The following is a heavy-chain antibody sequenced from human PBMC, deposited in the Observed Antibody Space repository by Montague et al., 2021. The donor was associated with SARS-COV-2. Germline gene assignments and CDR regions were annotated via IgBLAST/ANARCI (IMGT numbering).Heavy chain of an antibody. CDR2: IYYSGST. V-gene: IGHV4-59*01. CDR1: GGSISSYY. Sequence: SETLSLTCTVSGGSISSYYWSWIRQPPGEGLEWIGYIYYSGSTNXNPSLKSRVTISVDTSKSQFSLKLSSVTAADTAVYYCARALYCSGGSCYPNWFDPWGQGTLVTVSS. J-gene: IGHJ5*02. CDR3: ARALYCSGGSCYPNWFDP. D-gene: IGHD2-15*01.